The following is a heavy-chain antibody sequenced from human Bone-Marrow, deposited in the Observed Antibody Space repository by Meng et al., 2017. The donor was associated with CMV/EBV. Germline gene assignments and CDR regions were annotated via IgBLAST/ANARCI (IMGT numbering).Heavy chain of an antibody. CDR3: ARDPDRGGAFDI. J-gene: IGHJ3*02. CDR2: IKQDGNEK. Sequence: GGSLRLSCVASGFTFSSHWMDWVRQAPGKGLEWVANIKQDGNEKYYVDSVKGRFTISRDNAKNSLYLQMNSLRAEDTAVYYCARDPDRGGAFDIWGQGTMVTVSS. D-gene: IGHD3-10*01. V-gene: IGHV3-7*01. CDR1: GFTFSSHW.